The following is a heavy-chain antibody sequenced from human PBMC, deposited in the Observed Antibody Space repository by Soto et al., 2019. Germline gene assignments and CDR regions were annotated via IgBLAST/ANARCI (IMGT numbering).Heavy chain of an antibody. J-gene: IGHJ4*02. V-gene: IGHV4-31*03. CDR3: ARGGTYYYDSSGYYPFAY. Sequence: PSETLSLTCTVSGGSISSGGYYWSWIRQHPGKGLEWIGYIYYSGSTYYNPSLKSRVTISVDTSKNQFSLKLSSVTAADTAVYYCARGGTYYYDSSGYYPFAYWGQGTLVTVSS. D-gene: IGHD3-22*01. CDR1: GGSISSGGYY. CDR2: IYYSGST.